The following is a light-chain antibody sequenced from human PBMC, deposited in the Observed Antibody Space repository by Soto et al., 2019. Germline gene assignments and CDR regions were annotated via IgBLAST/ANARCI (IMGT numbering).Light chain of an antibody. CDR3: QSYDSSNHVV. J-gene: IGLJ2*01. Sequence: NFMLTQPHSVSESPGKTVTISCTRSSGNIASNYVQWYQQRPGSAPTTVIYEDNQRPSGVPDRFSGSIDSSSNSASLTISGLQTEDEADYDCQSYDSSNHVVFGGGTKLTVL. CDR1: SGNIASNY. V-gene: IGLV6-57*04. CDR2: EDN.